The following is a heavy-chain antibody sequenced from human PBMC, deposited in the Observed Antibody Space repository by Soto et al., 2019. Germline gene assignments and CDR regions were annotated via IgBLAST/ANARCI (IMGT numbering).Heavy chain of an antibody. Sequence: LRLSCAASGFTFSSYRMHWVRQAPGKGLEWVAVISYDGSNKYYADSVKGRLTISRDNSKNTLYLQMNSLRAEDTAVYYCAKDYCSSTSCYSDYWGHGTLVTVSS. D-gene: IGHD2-2*01. V-gene: IGHV3-30*18. J-gene: IGHJ4*01. CDR1: GFTFSSYR. CDR2: ISYDGSNK. CDR3: AKDYCSSTSCYSDY.